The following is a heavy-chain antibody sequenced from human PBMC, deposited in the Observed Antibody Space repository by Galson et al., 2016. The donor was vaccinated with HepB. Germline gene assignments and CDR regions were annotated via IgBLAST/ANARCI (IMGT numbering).Heavy chain of an antibody. J-gene: IGHJ6*02. CDR2: IGSDGGT. CDR1: GFSFSTYD. Sequence: SLRLSCAGSGFSFSTYDMHWVRQATGKGLEWVSAIGSDGGTYYSGSVKGRFTISRDNAKNSLYLQMDSLRDGGTAVYYCARIFYDRLTRDYYGMDVWGQGTTVTVSS. CDR3: ARIFYDRLTRDYYGMDV. D-gene: IGHD3-9*01. V-gene: IGHV3-13*04.